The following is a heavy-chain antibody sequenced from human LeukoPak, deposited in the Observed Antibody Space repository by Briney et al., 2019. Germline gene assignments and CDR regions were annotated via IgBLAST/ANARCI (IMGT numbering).Heavy chain of an antibody. Sequence: SETLSLTCAVYGGSFSGYYWSWIRQPPGKGLEWIGEINHGGSTNYNPSLKSRVTISVDTSKNQFSLKLSSVTAADTAVYYCACPYCSGGSCYSNWFDPWGQGTLVTVSS. J-gene: IGHJ5*02. D-gene: IGHD2-15*01. CDR3: ACPYCSGGSCYSNWFDP. V-gene: IGHV4-34*01. CDR1: GGSFSGYY. CDR2: INHGGST.